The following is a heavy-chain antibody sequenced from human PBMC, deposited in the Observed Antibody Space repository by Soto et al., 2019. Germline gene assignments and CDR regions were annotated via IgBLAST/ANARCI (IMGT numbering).Heavy chain of an antibody. CDR1: GFTFSSSA. Sequence: GGSLRLSCTASGFTFSSSAMSWFRQAPGQGLEWVASDSENGGSRGGTYYADSVKVRFTISRDNSKNTLYLQMDSLRGADTAVYYCASAKAVVIAALGIWGQGTMVTVSS. J-gene: IGHJ3*02. V-gene: IGHV3-23*01. D-gene: IGHD2-21*01. CDR3: ASAKAVVIAALGI. CDR2: DSENGGSRGGT.